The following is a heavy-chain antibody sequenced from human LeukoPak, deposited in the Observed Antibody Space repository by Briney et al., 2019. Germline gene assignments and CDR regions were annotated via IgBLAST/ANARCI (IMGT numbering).Heavy chain of an antibody. D-gene: IGHD1-26*01. V-gene: IGHV3-7*02. CDR3: ARGMSGSYDY. J-gene: IGHJ4*02. CDR2: IKSDGSAM. Sequence: GGSLRLSCAASGFTLTPHWMTWVRQAPGKGREWVAIIKSDGSAMFYVDSVKGRFTISRDNAKNSLHLQMNSLRAEDTAIYYCARGMSGSYDYWGQGTLVTVSS. CDR1: GFTLTPHW.